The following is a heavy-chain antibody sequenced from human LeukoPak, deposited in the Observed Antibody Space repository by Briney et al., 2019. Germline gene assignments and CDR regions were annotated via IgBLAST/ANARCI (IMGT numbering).Heavy chain of an antibody. CDR2: INPNSGGT. CDR3: ARLPEGIAVAGRRYMDV. D-gene: IGHD6-19*01. J-gene: IGHJ6*03. V-gene: IGHV1-2*06. Sequence: GASVKVSCKASGYTFTGYYMHWVRQAPGQGLEWMGRINPNSGGTNYAQKFQGRVTMIRDTSISTAYMELSRLRSDDTAVYYCARLPEGIAVAGRRYMDVWGKGTTVTVSS. CDR1: GYTFTGYY.